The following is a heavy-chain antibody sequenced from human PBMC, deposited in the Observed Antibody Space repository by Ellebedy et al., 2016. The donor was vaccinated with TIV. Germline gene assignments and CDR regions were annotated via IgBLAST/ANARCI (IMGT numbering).Heavy chain of an antibody. Sequence: GGSLRLSCAASGFTFSSYGMHWVRQAPGKGLEWVSVIYSGGSTYYADSVKGRFTISRDNSKNTLYLQMNSLRAEDTAVYYCARDYYGSETPLDYWGQGTLVTVSS. CDR3: ARDYYGSETPLDY. D-gene: IGHD3-10*01. CDR1: GFTFSSYG. J-gene: IGHJ4*02. V-gene: IGHV3-53*01. CDR2: IYSGGST.